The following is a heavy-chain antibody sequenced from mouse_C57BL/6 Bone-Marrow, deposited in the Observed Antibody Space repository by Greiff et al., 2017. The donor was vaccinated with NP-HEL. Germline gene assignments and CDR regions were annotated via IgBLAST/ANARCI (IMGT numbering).Heavy chain of an antibody. CDR2: IDPENGDT. Sequence: EVQLQQSGAELVRPGASVKLSCTASGFNIKDDYMHWVKQRPEQGLEWIGWIDPENGDTEYASKFQGKATITADTSSNTAYLQLSSLTSEDTAVYYCTGGVGGYWYFDVWGTGTTVTVSS. CDR3: TGGVGGYWYFDV. D-gene: IGHD1-1*02. J-gene: IGHJ1*03. CDR1: GFNIKDDY. V-gene: IGHV14-4*01.